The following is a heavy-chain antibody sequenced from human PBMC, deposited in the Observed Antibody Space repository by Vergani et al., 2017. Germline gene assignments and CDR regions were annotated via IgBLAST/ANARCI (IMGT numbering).Heavy chain of an antibody. D-gene: IGHD6-13*01. CDR1: GCSIRSSNW. J-gene: IGHJ3*02. V-gene: IGHV4-4*02. CDR3: ARTIAAAGTNYAFDI. CDR2: IYHSGST. Sequence: QVQLQESGPGLVKPSGTLSLTCAVSGCSIRSSNWWSWVRQPPGKGLDWIGAIYHSGSTNYNPSLKSRVTISVDKSKNQFSLKLSAVTAADTAVYYCARTIAAAGTNYAFDIWGQGTMVTVSS.